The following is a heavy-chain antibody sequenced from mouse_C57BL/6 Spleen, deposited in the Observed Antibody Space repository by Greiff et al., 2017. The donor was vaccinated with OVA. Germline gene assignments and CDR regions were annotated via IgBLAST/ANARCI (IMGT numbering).Heavy chain of an antibody. J-gene: IGHJ4*01. D-gene: IGHD4-1*01. CDR2: INPSNGGT. CDR3: ARWNWDDAMDY. V-gene: IGHV1-53*01. Sequence: QVHVKQPGTELVKPGASVKLSCKASGYTFTSYWMHWVKQRPGQGLEWIGNINPSNGGTNYNEKFKSKATLTVDKSSSTAYMQLSSLTSEDSAVYYCARWNWDDAMDYWGQGTSVTVSS. CDR1: GYTFTSYW.